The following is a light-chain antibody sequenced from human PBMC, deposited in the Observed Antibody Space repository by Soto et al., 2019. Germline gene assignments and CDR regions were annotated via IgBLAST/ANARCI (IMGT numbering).Light chain of an antibody. CDR2: GAS. V-gene: IGKV3-15*01. CDR3: QQYNNWPLT. J-gene: IGKJ5*01. Sequence: EVLMTQSPATLSVSPGERAILSFRASQSIGSDLAWYQQKPGQAPRLLIYGASSRATGIPVRFSGSGSGTEFTLTISSLQSEDFAVYYCQQYNNWPLTFGQGTRLEIK. CDR1: QSIGSD.